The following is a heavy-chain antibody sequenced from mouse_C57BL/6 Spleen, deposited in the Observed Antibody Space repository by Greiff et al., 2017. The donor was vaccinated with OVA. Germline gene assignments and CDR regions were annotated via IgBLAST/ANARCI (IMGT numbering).Heavy chain of an antibody. CDR3: ARSTVYDGYQGYFDV. CDR1: GYTFTDYY. V-gene: IGHV1-26*01. Sequence: VQLQQSGPELVKPGASVKISCKASGYTFTDYYMNWVKQSHGKSLEWIGDINPNNGGTSYNQKFKGKATLTVDKSSSTAYMELRSLTSEDSAVYYCARSTVYDGYQGYFDVWGTGTTVTVSS. J-gene: IGHJ1*03. CDR2: INPNNGGT. D-gene: IGHD2-3*01.